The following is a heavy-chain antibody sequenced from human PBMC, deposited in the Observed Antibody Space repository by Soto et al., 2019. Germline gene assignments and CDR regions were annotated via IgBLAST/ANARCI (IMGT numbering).Heavy chain of an antibody. CDR1: GVTVNRFA. CDR3: ARGYGGYFDD. D-gene: IGHD4-17*01. V-gene: IGHV1-69*01. Sequence: QVQLVQSGPEVKKAGTSVKVSCKASGVTVNRFAVTWVRQAPGQGFQWLGGITPLFETTNHAQNFQGRTTITADEATTTSYLDLRGLASEDTAVYYCARGYGGYFDDWGQGTLVIVSS. CDR2: ITPLFETT. J-gene: IGHJ4*02.